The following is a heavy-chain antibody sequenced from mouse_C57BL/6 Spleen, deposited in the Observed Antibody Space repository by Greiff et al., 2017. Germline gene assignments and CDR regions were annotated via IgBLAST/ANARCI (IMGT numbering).Heavy chain of an antibody. Sequence: QVQLKESGAELVKPGASVKISCKASGYAFSSYWMNWVKQRPGKGLEWIGQIYPGDGDTNYNGKFKGKATLTADKSSSTAYMQLSSLTSEDSAVYFCARGNYYGSSYGTWFAYWGQGTLVTVSA. V-gene: IGHV1-80*01. J-gene: IGHJ3*01. CDR1: GYAFSSYW. CDR3: ARGNYYGSSYGTWFAY. D-gene: IGHD1-1*01. CDR2: IYPGDGDT.